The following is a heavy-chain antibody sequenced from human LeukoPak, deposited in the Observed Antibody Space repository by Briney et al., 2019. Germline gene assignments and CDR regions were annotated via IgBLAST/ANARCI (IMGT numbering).Heavy chain of an antibody. CDR1: GYTFTGYY. D-gene: IGHD6-13*01. CDR2: INPNSGGT. J-gene: IGHJ5*02. Sequence: ASVKVSCXASGYTFTGYYMHWVRQAPGQGLEWMGWINPNSGGTNYAQKFQGRVTMTRDTSISTAYMELSRLRSDDTAVYYCASSYAAAAGTWFDPWGQGTLVTVSS. V-gene: IGHV1-2*02. CDR3: ASSYAAAAGTWFDP.